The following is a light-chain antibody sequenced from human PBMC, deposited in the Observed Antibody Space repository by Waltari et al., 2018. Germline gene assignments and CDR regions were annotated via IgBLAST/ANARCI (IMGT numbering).Light chain of an antibody. CDR3: QHYKTSSRT. CDR1: QSIDSW. CDR2: KAS. J-gene: IGKJ1*01. V-gene: IGKV1-5*03. Sequence: DIQMTQSASTLSASVGDRVTITCRASQSIDSWLAWYQQRPGKVPKPLIYKASSLESGVPSRFSGSGSGTEFTLTISSLQPDDFATYYCQHYKTSSRTFGQGTKVEIK.